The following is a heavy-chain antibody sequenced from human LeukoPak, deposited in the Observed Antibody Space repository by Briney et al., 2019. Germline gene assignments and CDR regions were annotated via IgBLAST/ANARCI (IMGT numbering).Heavy chain of an antibody. J-gene: IGHJ4*02. Sequence: GPAVELSRKPSGYTFTSYYMHWVRQAPGQQGEWMGMINPSGGSTSYAQKFQGRVTMTRDTSTSTVYMALSSLRAEDTDVYYCARKINVAGPFDYWGQGTLVTVSS. D-gene: IGHD2-15*01. CDR1: GYTFTSYY. CDR3: ARKINVAGPFDY. V-gene: IGHV1-46*01. CDR2: INPSGGST.